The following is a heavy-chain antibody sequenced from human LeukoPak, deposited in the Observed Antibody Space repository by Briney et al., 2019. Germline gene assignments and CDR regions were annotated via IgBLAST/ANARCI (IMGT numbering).Heavy chain of an antibody. CDR1: GGSFSGYY. J-gene: IGHJ4*02. CDR3: ARASFRDGYNTYDFDY. V-gene: IGHV4-34*01. D-gene: IGHD5-24*01. Sequence: SETLSLTCAVSGGSFSGYYWSWIRQPPGPGLEWIGEINHSGGTNYNPSPKSRVTISVDTSKTQFSLKLSSVTAADTAVYYCARASFRDGYNTYDFDYWGQGTLVTVPS. CDR2: INHSGGT.